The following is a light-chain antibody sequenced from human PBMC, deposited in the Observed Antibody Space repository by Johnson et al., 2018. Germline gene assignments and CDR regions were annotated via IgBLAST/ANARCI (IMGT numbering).Light chain of an antibody. J-gene: IGLJ1*01. CDR2: ENN. CDR3: GTWDSSLSAGNV. Sequence: QSVLTQPPSVSAAPGQKVTISCSGSSSNIGNNYVSWYQQLPGTAPKLLIYENNKRPSGIPDRFSGSKSGTSATLGITGLKIGAEADYYCGTWDSSLSAGNVFGTGTKVTVL. CDR1: SSNIGNNY. V-gene: IGLV1-51*02.